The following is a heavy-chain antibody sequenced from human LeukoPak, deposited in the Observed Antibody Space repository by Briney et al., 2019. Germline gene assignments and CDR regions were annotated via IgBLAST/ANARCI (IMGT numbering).Heavy chain of an antibody. CDR1: GFTFSSYE. CDR2: ISSSGSTI. CDR3: ARDKYYYDSSGYYVPRNFDY. Sequence: GGSLRLSCAASGFTFSSYEMNWVRQAPGKGLEWVSYISSSGSTIYYADSVKGRFTISRDNAKNSLYLQMNSLRAEDTAVYYCARDKYYYDSSGYYVPRNFDYWGQGTLVTVSS. V-gene: IGHV3-48*03. D-gene: IGHD3-22*01. J-gene: IGHJ4*02.